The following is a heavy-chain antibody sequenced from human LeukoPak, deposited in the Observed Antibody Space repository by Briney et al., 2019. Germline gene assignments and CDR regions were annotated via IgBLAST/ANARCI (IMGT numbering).Heavy chain of an antibody. CDR3: AGSYSYVLCGV. V-gene: IGHV4-59*01. CDR1: GGSISSYY. CDR2: IYYSGST. Sequence: SETLSLTCTVSGGSISSYYWSWIRQPPGKGLEWIGYIYYSGSTNYNPSLKSRVTISVDTSKNQFSLKLSSVTAADTAVYCCAGSYSYVLCGVWGKGTTVTVSS. D-gene: IGHD5-18*01. J-gene: IGHJ6*04.